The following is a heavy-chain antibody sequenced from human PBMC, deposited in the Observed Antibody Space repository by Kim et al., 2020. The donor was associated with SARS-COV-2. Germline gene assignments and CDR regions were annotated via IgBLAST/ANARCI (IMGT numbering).Heavy chain of an antibody. Sequence: SETLSLTCTVSGGSISSYYWSWIRQSPGKGLEWIGYIYYSGSTNYNPSLKSRVTISVDTSKNQFSLKLSSVTAADTAVYYCARGGLPGIAAAGRDYWGQGTLVTVSS. CDR3: ARGGLPGIAAAGRDY. CDR1: GGSISSYY. V-gene: IGHV4-59*01. J-gene: IGHJ4*02. D-gene: IGHD6-13*01. CDR2: IYYSGST.